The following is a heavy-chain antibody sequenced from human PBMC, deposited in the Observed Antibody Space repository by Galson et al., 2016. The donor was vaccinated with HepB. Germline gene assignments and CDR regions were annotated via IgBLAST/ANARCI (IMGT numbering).Heavy chain of an antibody. CDR2: LSASGGAT. J-gene: IGHJ4*02. CDR1: GITFNTYN. Sequence: SLRLSCAASGITFNTYNMVWVRQAPGKGLEWVSTLSASGGATYYSDSVKSRFTISRDNSKNTLYLQMNSLRDEDTAVYYCAKGRTGTTGPVEYWGQGTLVTVSS. CDR3: AKGRTGTTGPVEY. V-gene: IGHV3-23*01. D-gene: IGHD1-1*01.